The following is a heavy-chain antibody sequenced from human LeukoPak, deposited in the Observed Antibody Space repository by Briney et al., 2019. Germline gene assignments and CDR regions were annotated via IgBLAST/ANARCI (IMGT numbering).Heavy chain of an antibody. CDR3: ARDRYSGSYYGLFDYYYSMDV. CDR1: GYTFTGYY. CDR2: INPDSGGT. J-gene: IGHJ6*02. V-gene: IGHV1-2*02. Sequence: ASVKVSCKASGYTFTGYYMHWVRQAPGQGLDWMGWINPDSGGTDYAQNFQGRVTMTRDTSISAAYMELSRLKSDDTAVYYCARDRYSGSYYGLFDYYYSMDVWGQGTTVTVSS. D-gene: IGHD1-26*01.